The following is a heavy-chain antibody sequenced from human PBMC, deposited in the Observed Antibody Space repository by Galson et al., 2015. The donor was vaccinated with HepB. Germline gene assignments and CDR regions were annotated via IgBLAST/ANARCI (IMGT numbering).Heavy chain of an antibody. CDR3: ARDGGDYTDRSGNYYPKNTFDN. CDR1: GFTFRHYW. CDR2: IKEDGGEK. J-gene: IGHJ3*02. Sequence: SLRLSCAASGFTFRHYWMAWVRQVPGKRLEWVANIKEDGGEKYYVDSVKGRFTVSRDNAGNSLYLQMNSLRGDDTAVYYCARDGGDYTDRSGNYYPKNTFDNWGQGTMVIVSS. V-gene: IGHV3-7*01. D-gene: IGHD3-22*01.